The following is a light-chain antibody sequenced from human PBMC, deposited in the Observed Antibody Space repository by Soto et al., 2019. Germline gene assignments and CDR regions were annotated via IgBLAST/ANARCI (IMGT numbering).Light chain of an antibody. V-gene: IGLV4-60*02. CDR3: ETWDTNVVV. Sequence: QPVLTQSSSASASLGSSVKLTCTLSSGHSTYIIAWHQQQPGKAPRYLMKLEGSGSYNKGSGIPDRFSGSSSGADRYLTISSLQFEYEADYYCETWDTNVVVFGGGTKLTVL. J-gene: IGLJ2*01. CDR1: SGHSTYI. CDR2: LEGSGSY.